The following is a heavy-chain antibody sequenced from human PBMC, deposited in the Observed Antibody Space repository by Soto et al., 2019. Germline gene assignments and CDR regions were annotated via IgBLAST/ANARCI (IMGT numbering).Heavy chain of an antibody. CDR2: ISDYNGNT. CDR1: GYTFTSYG. Sequence: ASVKVSCKASGYTFTSYGMSWVRQAPGQGLEGMGWISDYNGNTNYAQKLQGRVTMTTDTPTSTAYMALRSLRSDDTAVYYCARAAYSSSSLTPGENYYYYYGMDVWGQGTTVTVSS. V-gene: IGHV1-18*01. J-gene: IGHJ6*02. D-gene: IGHD6-13*01. CDR3: ARAAYSSSSLTPGENYYYYYGMDV.